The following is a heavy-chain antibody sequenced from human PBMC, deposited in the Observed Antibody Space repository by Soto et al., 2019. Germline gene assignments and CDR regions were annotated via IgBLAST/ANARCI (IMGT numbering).Heavy chain of an antibody. CDR3: ASSGWPDDAFDI. CDR1: GYTFTSYD. V-gene: IGHV1-8*01. D-gene: IGHD6-25*01. CDR2: MNPNSGNT. J-gene: IGHJ3*02. Sequence: ASVKVSCKASGYTFTSYDINWVRQATGQGLEWMGWMNPNSGNTGYAQKFQGRVTMTRNTSISTAYMELSSLRSEDTAVYYCASSGWPDDAFDIWGQGTMVTVSS.